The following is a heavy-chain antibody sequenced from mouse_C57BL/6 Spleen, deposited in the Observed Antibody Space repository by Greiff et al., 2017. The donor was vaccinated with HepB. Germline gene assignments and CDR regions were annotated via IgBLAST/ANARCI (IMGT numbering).Heavy chain of an antibody. J-gene: IGHJ3*01. CDR1: GFTFSSYA. D-gene: IGHD1-1*01. CDR3: ARSFFITTVPAWFAY. V-gene: IGHV5-4*01. Sequence: EVQLVESGGGLVKPGGSLKLSCAASGFTFSSYAMSWVRQTPEKRLEWVATISDGGSYNYYPDNVKGRFTISRDNAKNNLYLQMSHLKSEDTAMYYCARSFFITTVPAWFAYWGQGTLVTVSA. CDR2: ISDGGSYN.